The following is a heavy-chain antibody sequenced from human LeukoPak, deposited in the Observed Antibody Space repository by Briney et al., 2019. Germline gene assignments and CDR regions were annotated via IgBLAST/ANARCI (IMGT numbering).Heavy chain of an antibody. V-gene: IGHV3-53*01. CDR1: GLNVSNNY. Sequence: GGSLILSCAASGLNVSNNYMSWVRQAPGKGLEWVSVIYSGGSTYYADSVKGRFTISRDNSKNTLYLQMYSLRAEDTAVYYCARGMVPLSYWGQGTLVTVSS. CDR3: ARGMVPLSY. CDR2: IYSGGST. J-gene: IGHJ4*02. D-gene: IGHD2-8*01.